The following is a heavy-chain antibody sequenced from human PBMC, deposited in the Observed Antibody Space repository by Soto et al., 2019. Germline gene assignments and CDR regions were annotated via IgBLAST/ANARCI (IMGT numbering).Heavy chain of an antibody. D-gene: IGHD2-21*02. J-gene: IGHJ6*02. V-gene: IGHV3-23*01. CDR1: GFTFSSYA. CDR3: AKAKGAYCGGDCYPLRPYYYYYGMDV. Sequence: EVQLLESGGGLVQPGGSLRLSCAASGFTFSSYAMSWVRQAPGKGLEWVSALSGSGGSTYYADSVKGRFTISRDNSKNTLYLQMNSLRAEDTAVYYCAKAKGAYCGGDCYPLRPYYYYYGMDVWGQGTTVTVSS. CDR2: LSGSGGST.